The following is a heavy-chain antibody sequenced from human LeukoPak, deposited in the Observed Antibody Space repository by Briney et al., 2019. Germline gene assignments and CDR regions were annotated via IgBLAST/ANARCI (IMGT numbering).Heavy chain of an antibody. J-gene: IGHJ4*02. D-gene: IGHD3-3*01. CDR1: GGSISSYY. Sequence: KTSETLSLTCTVSGGSISSYYWSWIRQPPGKGLEWIGYIYYSGSTNYNPSLKSRVIISVDTSKNQFSLKLSSVTAADTAVYYCARHYEAAPFDYWGQGTLVTVSS. CDR3: ARHYEAAPFDY. CDR2: IYYSGST. V-gene: IGHV4-59*08.